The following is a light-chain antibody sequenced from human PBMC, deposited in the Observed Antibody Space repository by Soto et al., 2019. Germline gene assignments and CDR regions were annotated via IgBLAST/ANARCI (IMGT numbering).Light chain of an antibody. V-gene: IGLV2-14*01. CDR2: DVS. Sequence: QSVLTQPASVSGSPGQWITISCSGTSSDVGGYNYVSWYQQHPGKAPRFLIYDVSNRPSGVSNRFSGSKSGATASLTISGLQAEDEADYYCTSYTSSSTYVFGTGTKVTVL. J-gene: IGLJ1*01. CDR1: SSDVGGYNY. CDR3: TSYTSSSTYV.